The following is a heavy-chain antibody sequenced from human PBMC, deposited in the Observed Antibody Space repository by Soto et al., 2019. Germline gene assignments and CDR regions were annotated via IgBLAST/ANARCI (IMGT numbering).Heavy chain of an antibody. Sequence: SLRLSCAASGFIFGDYPMIWIRQAPGKGLQWVSSISDSGSRTYYADSVKGRFTVSRDNSKNTMYLQLNSLRVDDTAVYSCARSLSPESYSYYGLDVWGQGTPVTVS. CDR2: ISDSGSRT. CDR1: GFIFGDYP. V-gene: IGHV3-23*01. J-gene: IGHJ6*02. CDR3: ARSLSPESYSYYGLDV.